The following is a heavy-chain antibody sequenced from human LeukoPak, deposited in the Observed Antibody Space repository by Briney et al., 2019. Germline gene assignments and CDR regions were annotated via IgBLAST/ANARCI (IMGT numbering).Heavy chain of an antibody. V-gene: IGHV3-21*01. J-gene: IGHJ4*02. CDR2: ISSSSSYI. D-gene: IGHD6-19*01. Sequence: GGSLRLSCAASGFTFSSYSMNWVRQAPGKGLEWVSSISSSSSYIYYADSVKGRFTISRDNAKNSLYLQMNSLRAEDTAVYYCARSYSSGWYLLVDYFDYRGQGALVTVSS. CDR1: GFTFSSYS. CDR3: ARSYSSGWYLLVDYFDY.